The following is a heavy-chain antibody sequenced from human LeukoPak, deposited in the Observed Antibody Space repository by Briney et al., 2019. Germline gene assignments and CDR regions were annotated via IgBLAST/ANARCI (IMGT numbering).Heavy chain of an antibody. D-gene: IGHD1-26*01. CDR1: GFTFSGYV. Sequence: PGGSLRLSCAASGFTFSGYVMNWVRQAPGKGLEWVSTISGGGGSTYYADSVKGRFTISRDNSKNTLYLQVNSLRAEDTAVYYCAKGGKWDVTPFDYWGQGTLVTVSS. V-gene: IGHV3-23*01. J-gene: IGHJ4*02. CDR2: ISGGGGST. CDR3: AKGGKWDVTPFDY.